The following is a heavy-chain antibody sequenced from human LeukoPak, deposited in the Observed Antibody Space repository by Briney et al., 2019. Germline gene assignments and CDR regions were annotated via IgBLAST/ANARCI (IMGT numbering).Heavy chain of an antibody. V-gene: IGHV4-34*01. CDR3: ARGPDSTEINPPFDY. CDR1: GGSFSGYY. J-gene: IGHJ4*02. Sequence: PSETLSLTCAVYGGSFSGYYWSWIRQPPGKGLEWIGEINHSGSTNYNPSLKSRVTISVDTSKNQFSLKLSSVTAADTAVYYCARGPDSTEINPPFDYWGQGTLVTVSS. CDR2: INHSGST. D-gene: IGHD3-22*01.